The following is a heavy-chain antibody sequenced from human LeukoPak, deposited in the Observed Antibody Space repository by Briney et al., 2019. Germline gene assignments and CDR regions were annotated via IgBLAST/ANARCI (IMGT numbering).Heavy chain of an antibody. Sequence: ASVKVSCKSSGYTFTSYGISWVRQAPGQGLEWMGWISAYNGNTNYAQKLQGRVTMTTDISTSTAYMELRSLRSDDTAVYYCARDQAYYYDSSGYPEYFQHWGQGTLVTVSS. CDR1: GYTFTSYG. V-gene: IGHV1-18*01. D-gene: IGHD3-22*01. CDR2: ISAYNGNT. CDR3: ARDQAYYYDSSGYPEYFQH. J-gene: IGHJ1*01.